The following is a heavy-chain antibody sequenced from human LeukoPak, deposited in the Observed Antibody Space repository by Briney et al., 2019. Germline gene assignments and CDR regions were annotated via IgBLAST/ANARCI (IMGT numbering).Heavy chain of an antibody. Sequence: ASVKVSCKASGYTXTGYYMHWVRQAPGQGLEWMGWINPNSGDTNYAQKFRGRVTMTRDTSISTAYMELSRLRSDDTAVYYCARPRTVTTGGDWFDPWGQGTLVTVSS. CDR2: INPNSGDT. CDR1: GYTXTGYY. V-gene: IGHV1-2*02. CDR3: ARPRTVTTGGDWFDP. D-gene: IGHD4-11*01. J-gene: IGHJ5*02.